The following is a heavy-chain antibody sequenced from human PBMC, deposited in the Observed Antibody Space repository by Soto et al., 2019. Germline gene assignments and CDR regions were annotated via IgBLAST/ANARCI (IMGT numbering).Heavy chain of an antibody. Sequence: QVQLVQSGAEVKPPGASVKVSCKASGYSFTGHYMHWVRQVSGKRLEFLGWLKPDNGGTYYAPKFQGRVTFTRDTSTTTAYMELSGLHSDDTAVYYCARDLCPLGSGSPCPTYGMDLWGQGPTVAVS. CDR1: GYSFTGHY. J-gene: IGHJ6*02. CDR3: ARDLCPLGSGSPCPTYGMDL. D-gene: IGHD3-10*01. V-gene: IGHV1-2*02. CDR2: LKPDNGGT.